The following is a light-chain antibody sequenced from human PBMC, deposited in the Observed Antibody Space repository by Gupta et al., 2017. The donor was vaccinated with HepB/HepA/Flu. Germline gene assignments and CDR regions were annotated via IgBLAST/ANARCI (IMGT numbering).Light chain of an antibody. CDR1: SSNIGAGYD. CDR2: GNS. Sequence: QSVLTPPPSVSGAPGQRVTISCTWSSSNIGAGYDVHGYQQLPGTAPKLLIYGNSNRPSGVPDRFSGSKSGTSASLAITGLQAEDEADYYCQSYDSSLSVVFGGGTKLTVL. J-gene: IGLJ2*01. CDR3: QSYDSSLSVV. V-gene: IGLV1-40*01.